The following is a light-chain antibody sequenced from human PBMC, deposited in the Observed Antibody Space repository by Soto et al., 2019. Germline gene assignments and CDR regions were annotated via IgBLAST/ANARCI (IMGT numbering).Light chain of an antibody. CDR3: SSYTSSSTL. Sequence: QSVLPQPASVSGSPGQSITISCTGTSSDVGGYNYVSWYQQHPGKAPKLMIYEVSNRPSGVSNRFSGSKSGNTASLTISGLQAEDEADYYCSSYTSSSTLFGGGTKLTV. V-gene: IGLV2-14*01. CDR1: SSDVGGYNY. J-gene: IGLJ2*01. CDR2: EVS.